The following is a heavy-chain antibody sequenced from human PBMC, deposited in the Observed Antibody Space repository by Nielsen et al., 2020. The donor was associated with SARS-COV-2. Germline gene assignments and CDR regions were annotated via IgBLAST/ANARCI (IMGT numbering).Heavy chain of an antibody. CDR1: GFTFSSYA. D-gene: IGHD2-15*01. CDR3: AKSPYCSGGSCPVY. J-gene: IGHJ4*02. CDR2: ISGSGGST. V-gene: IGHV3-23*01. Sequence: LKISCAASGFTFSSYAMSWVRQAPGKGLEWVSAISGSGGSTYYADSVKGRFTISRDNSKNTLYLQMNSLRAEDTAVYYCAKSPYCSGGSCPVYWGQGTLVTVSS.